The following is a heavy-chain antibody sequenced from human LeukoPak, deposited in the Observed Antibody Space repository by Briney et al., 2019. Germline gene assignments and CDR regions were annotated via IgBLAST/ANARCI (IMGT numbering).Heavy chain of an antibody. Sequence: SETLSLTCAVYGGSFSGYYWSWIRQPPGKGLEWIGEINHSGSTNYNPSLKSRVTISVDTSKNQFSLKLSSVSAADTAVYYCARGLGQFDYWGQGILVTVSS. J-gene: IGHJ4*02. CDR1: GGSFSGYY. V-gene: IGHV4-34*01. CDR2: INHSGST. CDR3: ARGLGQFDY.